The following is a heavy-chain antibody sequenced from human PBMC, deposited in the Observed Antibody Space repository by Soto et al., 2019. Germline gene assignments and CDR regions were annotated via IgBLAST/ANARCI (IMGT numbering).Heavy chain of an antibody. CDR2: IIPIFGTA. CDR1: GGTFSSYA. J-gene: IGHJ5*02. CDR3: ARGRDCSGGSCTAIGWFDP. D-gene: IGHD2-15*01. V-gene: IGHV1-69*06. Sequence: QVQLVQSGAEVKKPGSSVKVSCKASGGTFSSYAISWVRQAPGQGLEWMGGIIPIFGTANYAQKFQGRVTIPADKSTSTAYMELSSLRSEDTAVYYCARGRDCSGGSCTAIGWFDPWGQGTLVTVSS.